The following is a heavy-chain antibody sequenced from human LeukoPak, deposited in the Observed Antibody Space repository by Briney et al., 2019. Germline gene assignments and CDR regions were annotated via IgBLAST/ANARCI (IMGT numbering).Heavy chain of an antibody. CDR2: NTYFGSA. D-gene: IGHD5-12*01. V-gene: IGHV4-61*01. J-gene: IGHJ5*02. CDR1: GGSVSSNSNY. CDR3: ARDTPGGYDFWWFDP. Sequence: KPSETLSLTCTVSGGSVSSNSNYWSCIRQPPGKEQKWIGYNTYFGSASYNPSLKSRVTISVDTSKNQFSLKLSSVTAADTAVYYGARDTPGGYDFWWFDPWGQGTLVTVSS.